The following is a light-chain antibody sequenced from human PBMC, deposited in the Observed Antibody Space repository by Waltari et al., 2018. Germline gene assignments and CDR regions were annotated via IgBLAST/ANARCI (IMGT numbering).Light chain of an antibody. Sequence: QSVLTQPPSVSAAPGQRVTISCSGGSSNIGNNYVSWYRQFPGTAPKLLDYENMARPPGLPGRCSGAKSGTSATLDITGLQAGDEADYYCGTWDSSLSGAVFGGGTHLTVL. V-gene: IGLV1-51*02. CDR3: GTWDSSLSGAV. CDR2: ENM. J-gene: IGLJ7*01. CDR1: SSNIGNNY.